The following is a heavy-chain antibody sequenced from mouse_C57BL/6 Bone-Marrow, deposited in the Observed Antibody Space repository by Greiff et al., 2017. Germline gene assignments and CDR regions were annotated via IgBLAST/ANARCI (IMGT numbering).Heavy chain of an antibody. D-gene: IGHD2-5*01. Sequence: KPGHGLEWIGEILPGSGSTNYNEKFKGKATFTADTSSNTAYMQLSSLTTEDSAIYYCARQESPYSNYWYFDVWGTGTTVTVSS. V-gene: IGHV1-9*01. J-gene: IGHJ1*03. CDR3: ARQESPYSNYWYFDV. CDR2: ILPGSGST.